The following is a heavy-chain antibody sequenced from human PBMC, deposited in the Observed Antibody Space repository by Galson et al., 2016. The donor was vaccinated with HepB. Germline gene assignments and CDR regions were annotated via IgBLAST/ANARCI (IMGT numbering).Heavy chain of an antibody. Sequence: SLRLSCAASGFNIYNSDMSWVRQAPGKGLEWVSIFQSGGTTFYAESVKGRFTISSDISTNTLYLQMTSLRADDMAVYFCARVIADYGDYIQNYFDQWGQGTLVTVSS. CDR3: ARVIADYGDYIQNYFDQ. D-gene: IGHD4-17*01. CDR1: GFNIYNSD. V-gene: IGHV3-53*01. J-gene: IGHJ4*02. CDR2: FQSGGTT.